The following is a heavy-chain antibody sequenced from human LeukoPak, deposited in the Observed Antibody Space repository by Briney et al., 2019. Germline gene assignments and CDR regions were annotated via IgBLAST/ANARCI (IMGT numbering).Heavy chain of an antibody. Sequence: GGSLRLSCAASGFTFSSYAMSWVRQAPGKGLEWVSAISGSGGSTYYADSVKGRFTISRDNSKNTLYLQMNSLRAEDTAVYYCAKSSYAIAARPDVFDYWGQGTLVTVSS. CDR3: AKSSYAIAARPDVFDY. V-gene: IGHV3-23*01. CDR2: ISGSGGST. D-gene: IGHD6-6*01. CDR1: GFTFSSYA. J-gene: IGHJ4*02.